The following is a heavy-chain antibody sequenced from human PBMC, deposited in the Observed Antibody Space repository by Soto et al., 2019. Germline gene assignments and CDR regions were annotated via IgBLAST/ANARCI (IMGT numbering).Heavy chain of an antibody. V-gene: IGHV6-1*01. CDR3: ARAHLGRDRYTLENFDK. CDR1: WCGFSSNIAA. J-gene: IGHJ4*02. Sequence: SQTLSLACAISWCGFSSNIAAWNLIRQSPSRGLEVLGRTYYSSKWYNDYAISVKSLITVNPDTSKNQFSLQLSSVIPEDTAVYHCARAHLGRDRYTLENFDKWGKGTLVTXYS. D-gene: IGHD1-1*01. CDR2: TYYSSKWYN.